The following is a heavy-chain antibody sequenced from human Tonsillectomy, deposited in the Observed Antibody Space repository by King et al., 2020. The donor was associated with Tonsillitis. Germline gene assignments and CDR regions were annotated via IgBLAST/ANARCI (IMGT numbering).Heavy chain of an antibody. CDR3: VKDTVTAMT. D-gene: IGHD2-21*02. Sequence: QLVQSGGGLVQPGGSLRLSCSASGFTFSNYAFHWVRQAPGKGLESVSAISTNRGSTYYADSVKGRITISRDNSKNTLYLQMSSLRPEDTALYYCVKDTVTAMTWGQGSLVTVSS. CDR2: ISTNRGST. CDR1: GFTFSNYA. V-gene: IGHV3-64D*06. J-gene: IGHJ5*02.